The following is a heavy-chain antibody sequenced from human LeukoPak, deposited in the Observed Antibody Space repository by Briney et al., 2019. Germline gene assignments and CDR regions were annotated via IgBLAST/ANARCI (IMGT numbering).Heavy chain of an antibody. J-gene: IGHJ6*02. D-gene: IGHD6-19*01. CDR2: IYHSGST. V-gene: IGHV4-4*02. Sequence: SETLSLTCAVSGGSISSSNWWSWVRQPPGKGLEWIGEIYHSGSTNYNPSLKSRVTISVDKSKNQFSLKLNSVTAADTAVYYCARVPRLGYYYYGMDVWGQGTTVTVSS. CDR3: ARVPRLGYYYYGMDV. CDR1: GGSISSSNW.